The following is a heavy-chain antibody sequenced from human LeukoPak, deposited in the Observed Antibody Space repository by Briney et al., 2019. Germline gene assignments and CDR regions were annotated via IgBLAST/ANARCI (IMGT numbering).Heavy chain of an antibody. V-gene: IGHV3-23*01. CDR3: ARGAGYNYPYYFDY. Sequence: PGGSLRLSCAASGFTLSSDAMSWVRQAPGKGLEWVSAISGSGGSTYYADSVKGRFTISRDNSKNTLYLQMNSLRAEDTAVYYCARGAGYNYPYYFDYWGQGTLVTVSS. CDR2: ISGSGGST. D-gene: IGHD5-24*01. J-gene: IGHJ4*02. CDR1: GFTLSSDA.